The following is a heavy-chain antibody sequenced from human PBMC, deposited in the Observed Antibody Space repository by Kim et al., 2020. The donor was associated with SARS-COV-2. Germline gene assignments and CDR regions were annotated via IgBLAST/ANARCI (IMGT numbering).Heavy chain of an antibody. J-gene: IGHJ4*02. D-gene: IGHD1-26*01. Sequence: ASVKVSCKSSGYTFTSYYMHWVRQAPGQGLEWMGIINPSGGSTSYAQKFQGRVTMTRDTSTSTVYMELSSLRSEDTAVYYCARDYGMVEGCLYWGQGTLVTVSS. CDR2: INPSGGST. CDR3: ARDYGMVEGCLY. CDR1: GYTFTSYY. V-gene: IGHV1-46*01.